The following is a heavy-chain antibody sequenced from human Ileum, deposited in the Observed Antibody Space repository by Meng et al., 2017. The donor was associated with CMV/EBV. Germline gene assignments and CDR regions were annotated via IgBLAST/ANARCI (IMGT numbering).Heavy chain of an antibody. Sequence: VEWVESGGGLVQPGESLRLSCAASGFTFSSQTMSWVRQAPGKGLEWVSNIADSGGSTYYADSVKGRFTISRDNSKNTLYLRMNSLRAEDTAVYYCVNRAWLESWGQGTLVTVSS. V-gene: IGHV3-23*04. CDR1: GFTFSSQT. CDR2: IADSGGST. CDR3: VNRAWLES. J-gene: IGHJ5*01.